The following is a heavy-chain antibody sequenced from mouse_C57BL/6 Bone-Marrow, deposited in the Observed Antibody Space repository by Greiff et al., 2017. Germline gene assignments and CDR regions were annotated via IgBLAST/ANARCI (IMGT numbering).Heavy chain of an antibody. CDR2: IYPTSGRT. CDR3: ERSGPLGRSFDY. Sequence: QVQLQQPGAELVKPGASVKMSCKASGYTFTSYWITWVKQRPGQGLGWIGDIYPTSGRTNYNEKFKSKAILTVDTSSNTAYMQLSSLTSEDSAVFYCERSGPLGRSFDYWGQGTTLTVSS. CDR1: GYTFTSYW. V-gene: IGHV1-55*01. D-gene: IGHD4-1*01. J-gene: IGHJ2*01.